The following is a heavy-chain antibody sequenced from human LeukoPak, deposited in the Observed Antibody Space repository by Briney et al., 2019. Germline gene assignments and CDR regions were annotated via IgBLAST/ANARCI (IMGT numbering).Heavy chain of an antibody. Sequence: GGSLRLSCAASGFTFSTCAMSWVRQAPGKGLEWVSGISGTTSGTYYADSMKGRFTISRDNSKNTLFLQVNSLRAEDTAVYYCAKVRTYFYHGLDVWGQGTTVTVSS. J-gene: IGHJ6*02. CDR3: AKVRTYFYHGLDV. CDR2: ISGTTSGT. D-gene: IGHD1-14*01. V-gene: IGHV3-23*01. CDR1: GFTFSTCA.